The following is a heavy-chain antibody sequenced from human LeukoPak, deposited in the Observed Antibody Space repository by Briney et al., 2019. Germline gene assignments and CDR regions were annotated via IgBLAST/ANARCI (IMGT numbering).Heavy chain of an antibody. CDR3: ARGYGSGSYHYYYYYGMDV. J-gene: IGHJ6*04. CDR2: INHSGST. D-gene: IGHD3-10*01. CDR1: GGSFSGYY. Sequence: KPSETLSLTCAVYGGSFSGYYWSWIRQPPGKGLEWIGEINHSGSTNYNPSLKSRVTISVDTSKNQFSLKLGSVTAADTAVYYCARGYGSGSYHYYYYYGMDVWGKGTTVTVSS. V-gene: IGHV4-34*01.